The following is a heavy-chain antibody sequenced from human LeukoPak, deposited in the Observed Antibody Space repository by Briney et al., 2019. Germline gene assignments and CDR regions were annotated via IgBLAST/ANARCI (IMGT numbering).Heavy chain of an antibody. J-gene: IGHJ3*02. CDR2: IWYDGSNK. V-gene: IGHV3-33*01. CDR3: ARGYYGSGSYYRDAFGI. Sequence: PGGSLRLSCAASGFTFSSYGVHWVRQAPGKGLEWVAVIWYDGSNKYYADSVKGRFTISRDNSKNTLYLQMNSLRAEDTAVYYCARGYYGSGSYYRDAFGIWGQGTMVTVSS. D-gene: IGHD3-10*01. CDR1: GFTFSSYG.